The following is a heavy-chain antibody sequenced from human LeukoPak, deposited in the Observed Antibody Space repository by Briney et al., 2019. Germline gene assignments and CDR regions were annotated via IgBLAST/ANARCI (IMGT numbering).Heavy chain of an antibody. CDR3: ARGIAVPGATYPAFHGMDV. Sequence: PSETLSLTCAVYGGSFSGYYWSWIRQPPGKGLEWIGEITPSGSTNYNPSLKSRVTISEDTSKKQFSLRLTSLTAADTAVYYCARGIAVPGATYPAFHGMDVWGQGTTVTVSS. J-gene: IGHJ6*02. V-gene: IGHV4-34*01. CDR2: ITPSGST. D-gene: IGHD6-19*01. CDR1: GGSFSGYY.